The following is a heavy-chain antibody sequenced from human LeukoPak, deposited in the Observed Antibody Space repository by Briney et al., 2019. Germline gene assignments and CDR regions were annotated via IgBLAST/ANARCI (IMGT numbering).Heavy chain of an antibody. CDR3: ANGGLWLPTRSD. CDR2: ISGSGGST. Sequence: PGGSLRLSCAVSGFTFSSSAMSWVRQAPGKGLEWVSCISGSGGSTYHADSVKGRFTISRDNSKNTLYLQMNNLRVEDTAVYYCANGGLWLPTRSDWGQGTLVTVSS. V-gene: IGHV3-23*01. CDR1: GFTFSSSA. J-gene: IGHJ4*02. D-gene: IGHD5-18*01.